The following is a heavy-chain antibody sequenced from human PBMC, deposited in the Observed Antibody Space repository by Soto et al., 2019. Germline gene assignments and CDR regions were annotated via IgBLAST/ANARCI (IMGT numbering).Heavy chain of an antibody. V-gene: IGHV4-4*02. D-gene: IGHD6-19*01. CDR2: IFQRGST. Sequence: QVQLQESGPGLVKPAETLSLTCAISGASISSSNCWNWVRQPPGKGLEWSGEIFQRGSTNYNPSFKSRVTISMDKPKNQFSLKLSSVTAADTAMYYCAKIAVSGPFDYWGQGILVTVSS. CDR1: GASISSSNC. CDR3: AKIAVSGPFDY. J-gene: IGHJ4*02.